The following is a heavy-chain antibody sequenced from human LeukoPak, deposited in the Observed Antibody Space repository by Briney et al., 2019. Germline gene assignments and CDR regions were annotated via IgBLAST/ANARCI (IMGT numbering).Heavy chain of an antibody. Sequence: SETLSLTCTVSGGSISSSSYYWGWIRQPPGKGLEWIGSIYYSGSTYYNPSLKSRFTISVHTAKNQFSLKLIHLTAADTAVYYCARARYNWNQAYWYFDLWGRGTLVTVSS. J-gene: IGHJ2*01. CDR2: IYYSGST. CDR3: ARARYNWNQAYWYFDL. CDR1: GGSISSSSYY. D-gene: IGHD1-20*01. V-gene: IGHV4-39*07.